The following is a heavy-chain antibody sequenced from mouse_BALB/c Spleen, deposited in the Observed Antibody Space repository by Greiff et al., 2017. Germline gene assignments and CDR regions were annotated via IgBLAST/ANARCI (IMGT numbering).Heavy chain of an antibody. D-gene: IGHD2-3*01. J-gene: IGHJ2*01. Sequence: VQLVESGGGLVQPGGSRKLSCAASGFTFSSFGMHWVRQAPEKGLEWVAYISSGSSTIYYADTVKGRFTISRDNPKNTLFLQMTSLRSEDTAMYYCARSGDGYYGYFDYWGQGTTLTVSS. CDR2: ISSGSSTI. CDR1: GFTFSSFG. V-gene: IGHV5-17*02. CDR3: ARSGDGYYGYFDY.